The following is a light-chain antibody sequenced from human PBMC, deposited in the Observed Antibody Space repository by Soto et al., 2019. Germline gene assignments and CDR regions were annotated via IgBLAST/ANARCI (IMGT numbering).Light chain of an antibody. CDR1: SSNIGSNT. CDR3: AAWSARLNGPVV. CDR2: SNN. Sequence: QSVLTQPPSASGTPGQRVTISCSGSSSNIGSNTVNWYQQLPGTAPKLLIYSNNQRPSGVPDRFSGSKSGTSASLAISGLQSDDAADYSCAAWSARLNGPVVFGGGTQLTVL. J-gene: IGLJ2*01. V-gene: IGLV1-44*01.